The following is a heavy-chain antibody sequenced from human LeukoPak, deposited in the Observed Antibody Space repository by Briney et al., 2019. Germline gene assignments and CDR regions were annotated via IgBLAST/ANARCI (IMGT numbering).Heavy chain of an antibody. V-gene: IGHV3-23*01. CDR3: AKARYCSGGTCPEWFDP. J-gene: IGHJ5*02. CDR1: GFTFSDYA. D-gene: IGHD2-15*01. CDR2: ISYSGGNT. Sequence: GGSLRLSCAASGFTFSDYAMNWVRQALGRGLEWVSTISYSGGNTYYADPVKGRFTISRDNSKNTLYLQMDSLRAEDTAIYYCAKARYCSGGTCPEWFDPWGQGTLVTVSS.